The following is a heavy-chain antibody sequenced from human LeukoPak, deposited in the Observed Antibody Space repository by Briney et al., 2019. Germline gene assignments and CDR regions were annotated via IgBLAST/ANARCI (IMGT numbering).Heavy chain of an antibody. CDR1: GDSISSYY. CDR3: ARDVVVVGVTRGQWFDP. CDR2: IYITGNT. V-gene: IGHV4-4*07. Sequence: PSETLSLTCTVSGDSISSYYWSWIRQPAGKGLEWIGRIYITGNTDYNPSLKSRVTVSVDTSKNQFSLRLSSVTAADTAVYYCARDVVVVGVTRGQWFDPWGQGTLVTVSS. D-gene: IGHD2-21*01. J-gene: IGHJ5*02.